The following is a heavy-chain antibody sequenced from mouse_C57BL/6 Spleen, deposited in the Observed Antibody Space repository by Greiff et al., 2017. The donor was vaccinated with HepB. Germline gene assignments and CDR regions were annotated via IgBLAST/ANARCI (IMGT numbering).Heavy chain of an antibody. J-gene: IGHJ1*03. V-gene: IGHV14-1*01. CDR3: TREVYEVTTGRRYFDV. Sequence: VHVKQSGAELVRPGASVKLSCTASGFNIKDYYMHWVKQRPEQGLEWIGRIDPEDGDTEYAPKFQGKATMTADTSSNTAYLQLSSLTSEDTAVYYCTREVYEVTTGRRYFDVWGTGTTVTVSS. CDR1: GFNIKDYY. D-gene: IGHD2-2*01. CDR2: IDPEDGDT.